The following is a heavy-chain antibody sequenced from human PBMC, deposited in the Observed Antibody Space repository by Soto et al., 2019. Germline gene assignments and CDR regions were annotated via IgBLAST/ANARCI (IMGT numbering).Heavy chain of an antibody. CDR2: IYSDGNT. Sequence: EVQLVESGGGLVQPGGSLRLSCAASGFTVRISYMGWVRQAPGQGLEGVSSIYSDGNTYYADSVRGRFTISTDNYNNTLYLQMNSLRVDDTAMYYCARQVVYYWYFDLWGRGTLVTVSS. CDR1: GFTVRISY. CDR3: ARQVVYYWYFDL. V-gene: IGHV3-66*04. J-gene: IGHJ2*01. D-gene: IGHD2-8*02.